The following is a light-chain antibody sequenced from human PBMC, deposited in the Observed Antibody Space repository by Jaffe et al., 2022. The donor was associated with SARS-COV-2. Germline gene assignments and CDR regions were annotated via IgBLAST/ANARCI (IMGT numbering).Light chain of an antibody. CDR1: QGIRND. V-gene: IGKV1-17*01. CDR2: AAF. J-gene: IGKJ4*01. Sequence: DIQMTQSPSSLSASVGDRVTITCRSSQGIRNDLDWYQYKPGKAPERLVYAAFSLQSGVPSRFSGSGSGAEFTLTISSLQPEDFATYYCLQHNSYPVTFGGGTKVEMK. CDR3: LQHNSYPVT.